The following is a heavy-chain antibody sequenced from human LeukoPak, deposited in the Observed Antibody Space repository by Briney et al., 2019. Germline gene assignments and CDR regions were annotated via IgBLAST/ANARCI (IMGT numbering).Heavy chain of an antibody. CDR3: ARAGRDVVVPAAVRNRYYYYGMDV. CDR1: GGSISSSSYY. Sequence: SETLSLTCTVSGGSISSSSYYWGWIRQPPGKGLEWIGSIYYSGSTYYNPSLKSRVTISVDTSKNQFSLKLSSVTAADTAVYYCARAGRDVVVPAAVRNRYYYYGMDVWGQGTTVTVSS. D-gene: IGHD2-2*01. J-gene: IGHJ6*02. V-gene: IGHV4-39*01. CDR2: IYYSGST.